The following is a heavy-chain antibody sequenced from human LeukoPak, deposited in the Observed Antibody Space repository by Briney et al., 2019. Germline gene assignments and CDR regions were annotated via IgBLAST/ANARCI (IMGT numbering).Heavy chain of an antibody. CDR1: GGTFSSYA. V-gene: IGHV1-69*13. CDR2: IIPIFDTA. D-gene: IGHD5-12*01. J-gene: IGHJ3*02. CDR3: ARDRYSGYGREDAFDI. Sequence: GASVKVSCKASGGTFSSYAISWVRQAPGQGLEWMGGIIPIFDTANYAQKFQGRVTITADESTSTAYMELSSLRSENTAVYYCARDRYSGYGREDAFDIWGQGTMVTVSS.